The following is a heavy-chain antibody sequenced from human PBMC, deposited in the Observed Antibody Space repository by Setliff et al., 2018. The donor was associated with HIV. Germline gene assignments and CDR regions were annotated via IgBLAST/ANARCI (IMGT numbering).Heavy chain of an antibody. J-gene: IGHJ4*02. V-gene: IGHV4-31*03. D-gene: IGHD6-13*01. CDR2: IFYSGST. Sequence: SETLSLTCSVSGGSITSGGYYWHWIRQHPGKGLEWIGYIFYSGSTYYNPSLKSRVTISLDTSENQYSLKLSSVTAADTAVYYCARGESGYSSSWYPLPFDYWGQGTLVTVSS. CDR3: ARGESGYSSSWYPLPFDY. CDR1: GGSITSGGYY.